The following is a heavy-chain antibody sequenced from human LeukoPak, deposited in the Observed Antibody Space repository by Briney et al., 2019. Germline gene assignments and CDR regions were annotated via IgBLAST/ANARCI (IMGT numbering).Heavy chain of an antibody. CDR1: GFTFSSYT. D-gene: IGHD4-17*01. CDR2: ISSTSTYI. CDR3: AKPQHRYGDRFYYFDY. Sequence: PGGSLRLSCAASGFTFSSYTMNWVRPAPGKGLEWVSYISSTSTYIHDADSVKGRFTIYRDNAKKSLYLQMNSLRAEDTAVYYCAKPQHRYGDRFYYFDYWGQGTLVTVSS. V-gene: IGHV3-21*04. J-gene: IGHJ4*02.